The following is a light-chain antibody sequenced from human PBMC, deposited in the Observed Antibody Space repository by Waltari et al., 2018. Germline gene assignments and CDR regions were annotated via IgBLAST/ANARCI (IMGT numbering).Light chain of an antibody. J-gene: IGLJ1*01. CDR2: EVN. V-gene: IGLV2-8*01. Sequence: QSALTQPPSASGSPGQSVTISCTGTSSDVGTYNYVSWYQQHPGKAPKLMIYEVNKRPSGVPDRFSGSKSGNTASLTVSGLQAEDEADFYCSSYTGYSFVFGTGTKVSVL. CDR3: SSYTGYSFV. CDR1: SSDVGTYNY.